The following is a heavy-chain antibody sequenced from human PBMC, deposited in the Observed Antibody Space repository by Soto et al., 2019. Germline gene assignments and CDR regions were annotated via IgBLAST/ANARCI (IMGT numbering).Heavy chain of an antibody. CDR1: GGTFSSYT. CDR3: ARGGRLGYCSGGSCYEGDYYGMDV. CDR2: IIPILGIA. V-gene: IGHV1-69*02. Sequence: QVQLVQSGAEVKKPGSSVKVSCKASGGTFSSYTISWVRQAPGQGLEWMGRIIPILGIANYAQKFQGRVTTTAEKSTSTAYMELSSLRSEDTAVYYCARGGRLGYCSGGSCYEGDYYGMDVWGQGTTVTVSS. D-gene: IGHD2-15*01. J-gene: IGHJ6*02.